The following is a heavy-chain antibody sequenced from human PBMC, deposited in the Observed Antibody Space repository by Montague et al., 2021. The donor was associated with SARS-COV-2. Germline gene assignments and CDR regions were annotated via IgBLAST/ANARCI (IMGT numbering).Heavy chain of an antibody. CDR1: GFSISSGYY. CDR3: ARSGVGIFDFSYFDS. Sequence: SETLSLTCSVSGFSISSGYYWGWIRQTPGKGLEWIGSRYQNGATYYSPXXKRPVTILLDTSKNQFSPSLTSVTAADTAVYYCARSGVGIFDFSYFDSWDQGALVIVSS. D-gene: IGHD3-3*01. CDR2: RYQNGAT. V-gene: IGHV4-38-2*02. J-gene: IGHJ4*02.